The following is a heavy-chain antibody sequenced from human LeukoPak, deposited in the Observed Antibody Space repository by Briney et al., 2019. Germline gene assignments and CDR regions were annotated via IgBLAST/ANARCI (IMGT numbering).Heavy chain of an antibody. V-gene: IGHV4-39*07. CDR3: ARIALSGWYYFDY. Sequence: SETLSLTCTVSGDSISSSNSYWGWIRQPPGKGLEWIGSIYYSGNTYYNASLKSRVTISVDTSKNQFSLKLSSVTAADTAVYYCARIALSGWYYFDYWGQGTLITVSS. CDR2: IYYSGNT. J-gene: IGHJ4*02. CDR1: GDSISSSNSY. D-gene: IGHD6-19*01.